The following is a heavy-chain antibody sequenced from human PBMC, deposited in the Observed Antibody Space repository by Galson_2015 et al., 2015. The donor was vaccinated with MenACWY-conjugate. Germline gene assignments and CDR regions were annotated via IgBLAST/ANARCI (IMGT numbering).Heavy chain of an antibody. V-gene: IGHV3-48*04. CDR2: MSNGGETI. D-gene: IGHD2-15*01. Sequence: SLRLSCAASGFTFTIYSLSWVRQAPGKGLEWISYMSNGGETIYYADSVRGRFTISRDSTKNSVYLQMHSLRAEDTSVYYCTRDRGYCTGGRCYRYFDFWGQGTLVTVSS. CDR1: GFTFTIYS. J-gene: IGHJ4*02. CDR3: TRDRGYCTGGRCYRYFDF.